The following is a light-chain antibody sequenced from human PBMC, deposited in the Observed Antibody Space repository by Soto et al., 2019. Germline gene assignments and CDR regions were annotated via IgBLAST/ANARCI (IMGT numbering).Light chain of an antibody. Sequence: EIVLTQSPGTLSLSPGERATLSCRASQSVNSNYLAWYQQKPGQAPRLLIYGASSRATGIPDRFSGSMSGTGFTLTISRLEPEDFAVYYCQQYRSSPGTFGQGTKVEIK. V-gene: IGKV3-20*01. CDR1: QSVNSNY. CDR2: GAS. CDR3: QQYRSSPGT. J-gene: IGKJ1*01.